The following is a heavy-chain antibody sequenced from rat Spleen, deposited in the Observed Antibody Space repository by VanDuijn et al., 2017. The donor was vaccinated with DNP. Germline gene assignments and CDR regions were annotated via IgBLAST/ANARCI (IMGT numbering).Heavy chain of an antibody. J-gene: IGHJ2*01. CDR2: IRTGGGKT. V-gene: IGHV5S13*01. CDR1: GFTFSNYG. CDR3: VSGGPGINQGNWFAY. Sequence: EVQLVESGGGLVQPGRSLKLSCAASGFTFSNYGMAWVRQTPTKGLAGVASIRTGGGKTYYRDSVKGRFTISRDDAKSTLNLQMDTLRTEDTAIYYCVSGGPGINQGNWFAYWGQGVTVTVSS. D-gene: IGHD1-4*01.